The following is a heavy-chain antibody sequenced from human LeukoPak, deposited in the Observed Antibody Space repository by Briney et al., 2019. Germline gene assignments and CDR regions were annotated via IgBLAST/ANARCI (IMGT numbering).Heavy chain of an antibody. D-gene: IGHD6-13*01. CDR1: GFSFSSYG. Sequence: GGSLRLSCAASGFSFSSYGMHWVRQAPGKGPEWVAVIWYDGSNKDYADSVKGRFTISRDNSKNTLYLEMNSLRAEDTAVYYCARVSKADSSSLFQHWGQGTLVTVSS. J-gene: IGHJ1*01. CDR3: ARVSKADSSSLFQH. V-gene: IGHV3-33*01. CDR2: IWYDGSNK.